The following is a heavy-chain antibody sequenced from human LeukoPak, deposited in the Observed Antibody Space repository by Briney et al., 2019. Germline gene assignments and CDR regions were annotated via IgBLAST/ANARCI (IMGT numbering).Heavy chain of an antibody. D-gene: IGHD4-17*01. CDR2: IYYSGST. CDR1: GGSISSYY. J-gene: IGHJ6*03. Sequence: SETLSLTCTVSGGSISSYYWSWIRQPPGKGLEWIGYIYYSGSTNYNPSLKSRVTISVDTSKNQFSLKLSSVTAADTAVYYCARTVTPSSYYYYYMDVWGKGTTVTVSS. CDR3: ARTVTPSSYYYYYMDV. V-gene: IGHV4-59*01.